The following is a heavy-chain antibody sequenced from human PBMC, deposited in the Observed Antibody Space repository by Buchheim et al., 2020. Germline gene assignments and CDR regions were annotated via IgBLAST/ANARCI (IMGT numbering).Heavy chain of an antibody. J-gene: IGHJ6*02. CDR3: ARTDSSGWYDMDV. Sequence: EVQLVESGGGLVQPGGSLRLSCVASGFTFSSYDMNWVRQAPGKGLEWISYISSSVSTIYYADSVKGRFTISSDNAYNSLYLSMNRLRAEDTAVYYCARTDSSGWYDMDVWGQGTT. V-gene: IGHV3-48*03. CDR2: ISSSVSTI. CDR1: GFTFSSYD. D-gene: IGHD6-19*01.